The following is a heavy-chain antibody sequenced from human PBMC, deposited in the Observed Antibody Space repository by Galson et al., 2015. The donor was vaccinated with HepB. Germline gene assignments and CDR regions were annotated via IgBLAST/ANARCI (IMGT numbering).Heavy chain of an antibody. Sequence: SVKVSCKVSGNTLSELTMHWVRQAPGKGLEWMAVFDPEDGVTIFAQNFQGRVTLTEDTSTDTAYMELSRLRSEDTAVYYCATEVYSSGWFDSWGQGTLVTVSS. J-gene: IGHJ5*01. CDR2: FDPEDGVT. CDR1: GNTLSELT. D-gene: IGHD3-22*01. V-gene: IGHV1-24*01. CDR3: ATEVYSSGWFDS.